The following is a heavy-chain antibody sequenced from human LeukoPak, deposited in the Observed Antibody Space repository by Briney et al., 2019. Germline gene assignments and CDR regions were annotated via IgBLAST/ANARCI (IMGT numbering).Heavy chain of an antibody. Sequence: ASVKVSCKASGYTFTGYYMHWVRQAPGQGLEWMGRINPNSGGTNYAQKFQGRVTMTRDTSVSTAYMELSRLRSDDTAVYYCARRARSGWYPDVWGKGTTVTVSS. CDR2: INPNSGGT. CDR1: GYTFTGYY. D-gene: IGHD6-19*01. CDR3: ARRARSGWYPDV. J-gene: IGHJ6*04. V-gene: IGHV1-2*06.